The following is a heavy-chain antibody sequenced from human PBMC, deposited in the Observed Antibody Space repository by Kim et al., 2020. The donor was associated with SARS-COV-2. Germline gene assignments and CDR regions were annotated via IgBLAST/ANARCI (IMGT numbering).Heavy chain of an antibody. Sequence: STPSLKSRVTISVDTSKNQFSLKLSSVTAADTAVYYCAIAAAGTVEYFQHWGQGTLVTVSS. V-gene: IGHV4-34*01. D-gene: IGHD6-13*01. J-gene: IGHJ1*01. CDR3: AIAAAGTVEYFQH.